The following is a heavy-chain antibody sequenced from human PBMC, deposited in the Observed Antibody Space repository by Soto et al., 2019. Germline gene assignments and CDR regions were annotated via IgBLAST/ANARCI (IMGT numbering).Heavy chain of an antibody. CDR1: GFTFDDYT. J-gene: IGHJ6*02. V-gene: IGHV3-43*01. Sequence: GGSLRLSCAASGFTFDDYTMHWVRQAPGKGLEWVSLISWDGGSTYYADSVKGRFTISRDNSKNSLYLQMNSLRTEDTALYYCAKELGIAVAGFYYGMDVWGQGTTVTVSS. CDR2: ISWDGGST. CDR3: AKELGIAVAGFYYGMDV. D-gene: IGHD6-19*01.